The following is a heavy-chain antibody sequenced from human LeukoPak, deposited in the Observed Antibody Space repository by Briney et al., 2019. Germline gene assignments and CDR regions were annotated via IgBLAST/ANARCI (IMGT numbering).Heavy chain of an antibody. V-gene: IGHV3-23*01. J-gene: IGHJ4*02. D-gene: IGHD5-18*01. CDR3: AKGVEIQLRIPFGY. Sequence: GGSLRLSCAASGFTFSSYAMSWVRQAPGKGLEWVSAISGSGGSTYYADSVKGRFTISRDTSKNTLYLQMNSLRAEDTAVYYCAKGVEIQLRIPFGYWGQGTLVTVSS. CDR1: GFTFSSYA. CDR2: ISGSGGST.